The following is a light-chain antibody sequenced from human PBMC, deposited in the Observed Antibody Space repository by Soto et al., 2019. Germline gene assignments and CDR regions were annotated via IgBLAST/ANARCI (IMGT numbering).Light chain of an antibody. CDR3: QRSNSAPMVT. V-gene: IGKV1-27*01. Sequence: DIQMTQSPSSLSASVGDRVTITCRASQGIGNYLAWYQQKPGNVPKLLIYAAATLQSGVPSRFSGSGSGTDFSLTISSPQPEDVATYYCQRSNSAPMVTFGPGTKVDLK. CDR1: QGIGNY. J-gene: IGKJ3*01. CDR2: AAA.